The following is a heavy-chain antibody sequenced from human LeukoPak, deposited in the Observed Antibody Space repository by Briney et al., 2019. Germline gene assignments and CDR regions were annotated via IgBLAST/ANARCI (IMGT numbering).Heavy chain of an antibody. J-gene: IGHJ5*02. V-gene: IGHV4-38-2*02. D-gene: IGHD3-16*02. CDR1: GYSISSGYY. CDR3: ARGGDYVWGSYPQDWFDP. CDR2: IYHSGST. Sequence: TSETLSLTCTVSGYSISSGYYWGWIRQPPGKGLEWIGSIYHSGSTYYNPSLKSRVTISVDTSKNQFSLKLSSVTAADTAVYYCARGGDYVWGSYPQDWFDPWGQGTLVTVSS.